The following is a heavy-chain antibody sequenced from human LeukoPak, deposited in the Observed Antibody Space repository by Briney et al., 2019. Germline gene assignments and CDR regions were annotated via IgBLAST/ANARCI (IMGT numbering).Heavy chain of an antibody. CDR1: GDRVSSNSAA. Sequence: SQTLSLTCAVSGDRVSSNSAAWNWISPSQWRGLDWQGRTYYRSKWNNAFVVSVKSRITINPDTSKNQFSLQLNSVPPEDTAVYYCARDLSWDYYYMDVWGKGTTVTVSS. CDR2: TYYRSKWNN. CDR3: ARDLSWDYYYMDV. J-gene: IGHJ6*03. V-gene: IGHV6-1*01. D-gene: IGHD6-13*01.